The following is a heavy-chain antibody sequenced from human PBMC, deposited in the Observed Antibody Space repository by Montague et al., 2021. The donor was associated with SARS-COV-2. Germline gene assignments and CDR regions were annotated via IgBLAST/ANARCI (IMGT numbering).Heavy chain of an antibody. CDR2: ISPTGST. V-gene: IGHV4-34*01. CDR1: GGSFSRYF. D-gene: IGHD6-6*01. Sequence: ETLSLTCDVYGGSFSRYFWRWIRQPPGRGPELIGHISPTGSTRYNPSLDSRVTISLDTSKSRFSLELTSVTVADTSIYFCVRAPNEYCVDYWGQGTPVSVSS. J-gene: IGHJ4*02. CDR3: VRAPNEYCVDY.